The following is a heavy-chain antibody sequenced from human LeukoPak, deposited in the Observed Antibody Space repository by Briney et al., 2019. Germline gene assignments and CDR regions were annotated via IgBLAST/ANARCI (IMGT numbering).Heavy chain of an antibody. CDR1: GFTFSSYG. D-gene: IGHD4-17*01. V-gene: IGHV3-30*03. Sequence: GGSLRLSCAASGFTFSSYGMHWVRQAPGKGLEWVAVISYDGTNKYYTDSVKGRFTISRDNSKNTLYLHMNSLRAVDTAIYYCARGGLGLRLTEIDYWGQGTLVTVSS. CDR2: ISYDGTNK. J-gene: IGHJ4*02. CDR3: ARGGLGLRLTEIDY.